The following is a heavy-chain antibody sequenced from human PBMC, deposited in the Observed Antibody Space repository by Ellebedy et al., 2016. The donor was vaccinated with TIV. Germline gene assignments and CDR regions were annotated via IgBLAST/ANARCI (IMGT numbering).Heavy chain of an antibody. J-gene: IGHJ4*02. CDR3: AKIYDFWSGYPDY. CDR2: ISGSGGST. CDR1: GFTFSSYA. Sequence: GGSLRLXCAASGFTFSSYAMSWVRQAPGKGLEWVSAISGSGGSTYYADSVKGRFTISRDNSKNTLYLQMNSLRAEDTAVYYCAKIYDFWSGYPDYWGQGTLVTVSS. D-gene: IGHD3-3*01. V-gene: IGHV3-23*01.